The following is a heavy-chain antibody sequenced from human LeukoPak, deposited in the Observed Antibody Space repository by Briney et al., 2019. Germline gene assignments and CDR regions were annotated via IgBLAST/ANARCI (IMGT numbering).Heavy chain of an antibody. Sequence: PSETLSLTCTVSGGSISSSSYYWGWIRQPPGKGLEWIGSIYYSGSTYYNPSLKSRVTISVDTSKNQFSLKLSSVTAADTAVYYCAREVTEVWFGELENYWGQGTLVTVSS. CDR3: AREVTEVWFGELENY. CDR1: GGSISSSSYY. CDR2: IYYSGST. V-gene: IGHV4-39*07. D-gene: IGHD3-10*01. J-gene: IGHJ4*02.